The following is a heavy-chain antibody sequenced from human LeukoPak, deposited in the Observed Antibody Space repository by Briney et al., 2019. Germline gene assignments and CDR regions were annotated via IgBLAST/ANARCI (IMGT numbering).Heavy chain of an antibody. CDR1: GYRLPEEF. V-gene: IGHV1-24*01. J-gene: IGHJ4*02. D-gene: IGHD3-16*01. CDR3: ARDQGIGAAGFDF. CDR2: FDPDEGKR. Sequence: ASENVSCKVSGYRLPEEFIHWVRPAPAEGLEWMGGFDPDEGKRLYERKSQDRVTMTEDTSTDSAFMELSTRRFEATAVYYCARDQGIGAAGFDFWGQGTLVTVSS.